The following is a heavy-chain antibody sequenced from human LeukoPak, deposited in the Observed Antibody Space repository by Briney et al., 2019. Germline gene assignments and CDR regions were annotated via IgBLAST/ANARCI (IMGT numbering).Heavy chain of an antibody. D-gene: IGHD3-16*01. CDR2: IWSDGSQT. V-gene: IGHV3-33*01. CDR3: AGAAGLGNYLIDY. Sequence: GGSLRLSCAASGFSFSGDAIHWVRQAPGKGLGWVALIWSDGSQTKYAGSVKGRFTVSRDNSKNTAFLQMSGLTVEDTAVYYCAGAAGLGNYLIDYWGQGTLVTVSS. CDR1: GFSFSGDA. J-gene: IGHJ4*02.